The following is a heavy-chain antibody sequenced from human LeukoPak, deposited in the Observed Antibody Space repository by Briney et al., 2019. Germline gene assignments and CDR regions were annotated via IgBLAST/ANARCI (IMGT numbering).Heavy chain of an antibody. CDR2: IYPGDSDT. CDR3: ARRYCDSSGYSRHFDY. CDR1: GYSFNSYW. J-gene: IGHJ4*02. D-gene: IGHD3-22*01. Sequence: GKSLKISCKGSGYSFNSYWIGWVRQMPGKGLEWMGLIYPGDSDTRYSPSFQGQVTISADKSISTAYLQWSSLKTSDTAMYFCARRYCDSSGYSRHFDYWGQGTLVTVSS. V-gene: IGHV5-51*01.